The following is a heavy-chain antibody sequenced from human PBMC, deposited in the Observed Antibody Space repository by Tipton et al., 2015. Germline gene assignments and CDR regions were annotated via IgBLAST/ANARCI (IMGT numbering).Heavy chain of an antibody. D-gene: IGHD3-22*01. CDR3: ARASIIQGYYHDSSRYYLFNS. CDR1: GGSFSDYY. CDR2: IYYSGST. J-gene: IGHJ1*01. V-gene: IGHV4-59*01. Sequence: LTCTVSGGSFSDYYWSWIRQSPGEGLEWIGYIYYSGSTNYNPSLRSRVAMSMDTSKNQFSLKLSSVIAADTAVYYCARASIIQGYYHDSSRYYLFNSWGQGTLVTVSS.